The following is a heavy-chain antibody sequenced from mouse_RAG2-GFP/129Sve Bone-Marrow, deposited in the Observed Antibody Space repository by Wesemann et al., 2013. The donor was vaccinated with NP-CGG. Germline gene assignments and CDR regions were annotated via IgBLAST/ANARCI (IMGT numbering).Heavy chain of an antibody. CDR1: GYTFTDYW. CDR2: ISTYNGNT. J-gene: IGHJ2*01. V-gene: IGHV1S137*01. CDR3: ARRGGYAFDY. D-gene: IGHD1-1*02. Sequence: QVQLQQPGAELVMPGASVKMSCKASGYTFTDYWMHWVKQSHAKSLEWIGVISTYNGNTNYNQKFKGKATMTVDKSSSTAYMELARLTSEDSAIYYCARRGGYAFDYWGQGTTLTVSS.